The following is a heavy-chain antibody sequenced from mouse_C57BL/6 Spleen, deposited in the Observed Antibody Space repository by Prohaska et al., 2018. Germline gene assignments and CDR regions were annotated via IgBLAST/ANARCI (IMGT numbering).Heavy chain of an antibody. CDR3: ARSGIRQDYYAMDY. J-gene: IGHJ4*01. CDR1: GYTFTSYW. CDR2: IDPSESYT. V-gene: IGHV1-69*01. Sequence: QVQLQQPGAALVMPGASVKLSCKASGYTFTSYWMHWVKQRPGQGLEWIGEIDPSESYTNYNQKIKGKATLTVDKAASTAYMQLSSLTSEDSAVYYCARSGIRQDYYAMDYWGQGTSVTVSS. D-gene: IGHD2-12*01.